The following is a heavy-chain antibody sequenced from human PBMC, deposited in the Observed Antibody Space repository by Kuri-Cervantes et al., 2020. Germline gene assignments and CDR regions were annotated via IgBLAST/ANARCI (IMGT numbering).Heavy chain of an antibody. Sequence: LSLTCAASGFTFSSYSMNWVRQAPGKGLEWVSSISSSSSYIYYADSVKGRFTIPRDSAKNSLYLQMSSLRAEDTAVYYCAKETAATTDYWGQGTLVTVSS. J-gene: IGHJ4*02. V-gene: IGHV3-21*04. CDR2: ISSSSSYI. CDR1: GFTFSSYS. D-gene: IGHD2-15*01. CDR3: AKETAATTDY.